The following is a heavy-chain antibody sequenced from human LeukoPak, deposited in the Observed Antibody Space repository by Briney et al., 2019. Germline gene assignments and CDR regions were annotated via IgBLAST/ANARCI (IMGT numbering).Heavy chain of an antibody. D-gene: IGHD3-10*01. Sequence: GGSLRLSCAASGFTVSSNYMSWVRQAPGKGLEWVSVIYSIGSTYYADSVKGRFTISRDDSKNTLYLQMNSLRAEDTAVYYCAHMNYYGSGSYFPFDYWGQGTLVTVSS. J-gene: IGHJ4*02. V-gene: IGHV3-53*01. CDR2: IYSIGST. CDR3: AHMNYYGSGSYFPFDY. CDR1: GFTVSSNY.